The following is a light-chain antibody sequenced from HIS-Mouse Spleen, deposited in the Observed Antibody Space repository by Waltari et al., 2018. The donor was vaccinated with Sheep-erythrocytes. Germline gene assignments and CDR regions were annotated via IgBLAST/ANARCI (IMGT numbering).Light chain of an antibody. CDR1: LGISSW. CDR3: QQYNSYSPVYT. CDR2: KAA. J-gene: IGKJ2*01. Sequence: DIQMTQSPSTLSASVGDRVTITCRASLGISSWLAWYQQKPGKAPKLLIYKAASLESGVPSRFSGSGSVTEFTLTISSLQPDDFATYYCQQYNSYSPVYTFGQGTKLEIK. V-gene: IGKV1-5*03.